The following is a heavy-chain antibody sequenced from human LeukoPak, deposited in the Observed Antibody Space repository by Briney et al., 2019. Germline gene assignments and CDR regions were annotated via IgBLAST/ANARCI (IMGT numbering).Heavy chain of an antibody. Sequence: PSETLSLTCSVSGGSISGSYWNWIRQPPGKGLEWIGYVSYSGSTNYNPSLKSRVTISVDTSKNQFSLKLSSVTAADTAVYYCARDPVEQPSWFFDLWGRGTLITVYS. CDR2: VSYSGST. V-gene: IGHV4-59*01. CDR3: ARDPVEQPSWFFDL. J-gene: IGHJ2*01. D-gene: IGHD1/OR15-1a*01. CDR1: GGSISGSY.